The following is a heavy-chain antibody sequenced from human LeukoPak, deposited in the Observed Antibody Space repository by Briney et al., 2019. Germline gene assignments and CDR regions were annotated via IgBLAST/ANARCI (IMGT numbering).Heavy chain of an antibody. CDR3: ARGSEYSSSSGWFDP. CDR2: INHSGST. J-gene: IGHJ5*02. Sequence: SETLSLTCAVYGGSFSGYYWSWIRQPPGKGLEWIGEINHSGSTNYNPSLKSRVTISVDTSKNQFSLKLSSVTAADTAVYYCARGSEYSSSSGWFDPWGQGTLVTVSS. V-gene: IGHV4-34*01. D-gene: IGHD6-6*01. CDR1: GGSFSGYY.